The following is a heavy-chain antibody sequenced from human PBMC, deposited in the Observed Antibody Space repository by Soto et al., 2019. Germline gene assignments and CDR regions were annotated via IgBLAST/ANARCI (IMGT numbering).Heavy chain of an antibody. CDR1: GYTFTSYG. CDR3: ARDSPPVDD. J-gene: IGHJ4*02. V-gene: IGHV1-18*01. Sequence: QVQLVQSGAEVKKPGASVKVSCKASGYTFTSYGISLVRQAPGQGLEWMGWIRAYNGNTNYAQNLQGIVTMNTDTSTSTADVELRGLRSADTAVYFCARDSPPVDDWGQGTLVTASS. CDR2: IRAYNGNT.